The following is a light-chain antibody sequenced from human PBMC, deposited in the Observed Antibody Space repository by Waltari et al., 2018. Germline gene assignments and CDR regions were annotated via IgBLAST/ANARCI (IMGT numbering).Light chain of an antibody. CDR2: FAS. CDR1: QRISTY. J-gene: IGKJ1*01. V-gene: IGKV1-39*01. Sequence: DFQMTQSPSSLSASVGARITITCRASQRISTYLNWYQQKPGEVPRLLIFFASSWQSGVPSRFSGSGSGTDFTLTISTLQPEDFATYYCQQTYSMPWTFGQGTNVEIK. CDR3: QQTYSMPWT.